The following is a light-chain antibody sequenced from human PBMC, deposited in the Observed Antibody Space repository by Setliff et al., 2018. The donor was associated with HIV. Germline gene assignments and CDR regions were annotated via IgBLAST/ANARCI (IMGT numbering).Light chain of an antibody. V-gene: IGLV2-23*02. J-gene: IGLJ1*01. CDR3: CSYTSSTTYV. Sequence: SVLTQSASVSGSPGQSITTACTGTRSDIGTYDLVSWYRQYPGKAPKLIIYEVNRRPAGVSDRLSGSKSGNTASLTISGLRAEDEATYYCCSYTSSTTYVFGTGTKVTVL. CDR2: EVN. CDR1: RSDIGTYDL.